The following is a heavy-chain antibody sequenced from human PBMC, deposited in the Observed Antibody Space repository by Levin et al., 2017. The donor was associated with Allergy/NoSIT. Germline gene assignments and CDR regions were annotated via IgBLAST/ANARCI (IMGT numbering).Heavy chain of an antibody. CDR1: GFSLTTSGMC. D-gene: IGHD5-18*01. CDR3: ARIPHLGYNYGYYYGMDV. V-gene: IGHV2-70*17. Sequence: SGPTLVKPTQALTLTCTVSGFSLTTSGMCVTWIRQPPGKALEWLARIDWDDDKFYSTSLQTRLTISKDTSKNQVVLTMTNMDPVDTATYYCARIPHLGYNYGYYYGMDVWGPGTTVTVSS. J-gene: IGHJ6*02. CDR2: IDWDDDK.